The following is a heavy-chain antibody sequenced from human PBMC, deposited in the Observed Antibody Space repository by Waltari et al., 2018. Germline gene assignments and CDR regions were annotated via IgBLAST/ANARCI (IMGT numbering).Heavy chain of an antibody. D-gene: IGHD6-13*01. CDR1: GFTVSGNY. Sequence: EVQLVETGGGLIQPEGSLRLSCAASGFTVSGNYMAWVRQAPGKGLEWVPTIYSGGDRQYAASVAGRFTISRDSSKNTLFLQMNNLRADDTAVYYCASLGAAVYYSMGVWGQGTTVTVSS. CDR3: ASLGAAVYYSMGV. CDR2: IYSGGDR. J-gene: IGHJ6*02. V-gene: IGHV3-53*02.